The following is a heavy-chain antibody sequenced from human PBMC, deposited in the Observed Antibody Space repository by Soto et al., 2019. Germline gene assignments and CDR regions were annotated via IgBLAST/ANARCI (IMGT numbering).Heavy chain of an antibody. J-gene: IGHJ5*01. CDR3: ARAPDS. CDR2: VNHGGTS. CDR1: GGSFSGYY. V-gene: IGHV4-34*01. Sequence: SETLSLTCAVHGGSFSGYYWDWIRQPPGKGLEWIGEVNHGGTSNYNPSLKSRAIISVDTSKNQFSLKLSSVTAADTAIYYCARAPDSWGQGTLVTVSS.